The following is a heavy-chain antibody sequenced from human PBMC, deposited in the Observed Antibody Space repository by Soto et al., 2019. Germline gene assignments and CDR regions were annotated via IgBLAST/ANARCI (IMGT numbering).Heavy chain of an antibody. J-gene: IGHJ3*02. CDR1: GFTFSSYA. CDR2: ISGSGGST. V-gene: IGHV3-23*01. CDR3: ATSSITMIVPENQGGAFDI. D-gene: IGHD3-22*01. Sequence: GGSLRLSCAASGFTFSSYAMSWVRQAPGKGLEWVSAISGSGGSTYYADSVKGRFTISRDNSKNTLYLQMNSLRAEDTAVYYCATSSITMIVPENQGGAFDIWGQGTMVTVSS.